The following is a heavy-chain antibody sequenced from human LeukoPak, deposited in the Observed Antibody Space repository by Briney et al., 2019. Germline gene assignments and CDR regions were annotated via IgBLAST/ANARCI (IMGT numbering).Heavy chain of an antibody. J-gene: IGHJ4*02. V-gene: IGHV4-38-2*02. CDR3: ARFRNKGADFPIDS. CDR1: GYFISSGYF. CDR2: IYHNGST. Sequence: SSETLSLTCTVSGYFISSGYFWGWIRQPPGKGLEWIATIYHNGSTYYKTSLKSRVTISVDTSKNHFSLSLKSVTAADTALYYCARFRNKGADFPIDSWGQGALVTVSS.